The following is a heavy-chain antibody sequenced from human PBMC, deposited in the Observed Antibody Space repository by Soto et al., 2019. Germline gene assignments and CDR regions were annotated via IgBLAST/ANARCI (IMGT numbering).Heavy chain of an antibody. CDR1: GGSISSGGYY. Sequence: SETLSLTCTVSGGSISSGGYYWSWSRQHPGKGLEWIGYIYYSGSTYYNPSLKSRVTISVDTSKNQFSLKLSSVTAADTAVYYCARGIFGGLQYRHSYPGFNFDYWGQGTLVTVSS. CDR2: IYYSGST. J-gene: IGHJ4*02. D-gene: IGHD4-4*01. CDR3: ARGIFGGLQYRHSYPGFNFDY. V-gene: IGHV4-31*03.